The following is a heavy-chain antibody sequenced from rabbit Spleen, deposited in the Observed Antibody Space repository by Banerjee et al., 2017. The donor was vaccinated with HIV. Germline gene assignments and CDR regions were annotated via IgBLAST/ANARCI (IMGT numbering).Heavy chain of an antibody. CDR2: IGTGTYTTT. V-gene: IGHV1S45*01. CDR1: GFSFSSSGW. J-gene: IGHJ6*01. CDR3: ARGSGNTNAYYGVDL. D-gene: IGHD3-1*01. Sequence: QEQLVESGGGLIQPEGSLTLTCTASGFSFSSSGWICWVRQAPGKGLEWIACIGTGTYTTTYAASWAKGRFTISKTSSTTVTLQMTSLTDADTATYFCARGSGNTNAYYGVDLWGQGTLVTVS.